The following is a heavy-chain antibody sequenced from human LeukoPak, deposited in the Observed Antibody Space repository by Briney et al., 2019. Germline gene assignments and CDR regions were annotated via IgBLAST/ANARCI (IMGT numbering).Heavy chain of an antibody. CDR1: GGTFSSYA. D-gene: IGHD4-23*01. V-gene: IGHV1-69*13. CDR3: ARFTVVRLRNWFDP. J-gene: IGHJ5*02. CDR2: IIPIFGTA. Sequence: GASVKVSCKASGGTFSSYAISRVRQAPGQGLEWMGGIIPIFGTANYAQKFQGRVTITADESTSTAYMELSSLRSEDTAVYYCARFTVVRLRNWFDPWGQGTLVTVSS.